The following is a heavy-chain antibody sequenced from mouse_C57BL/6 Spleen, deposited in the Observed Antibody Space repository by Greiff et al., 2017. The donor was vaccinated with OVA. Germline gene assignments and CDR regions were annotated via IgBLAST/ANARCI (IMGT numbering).Heavy chain of an antibody. J-gene: IGHJ3*01. V-gene: IGHV5-9*01. CDR3: AILWFAY. Sequence: DVMLVESGGGLVKPGGSLKLSCAASGFTFSSYTMSWVRQTPEKRLEWVATISGGGGNTYYPDSVKGRFTISRDNAKNTLYLQMSSLRSEDTALYYCAILWFAYWGQGTLVTVSA. CDR1: GFTFSSYT. CDR2: ISGGGGNT.